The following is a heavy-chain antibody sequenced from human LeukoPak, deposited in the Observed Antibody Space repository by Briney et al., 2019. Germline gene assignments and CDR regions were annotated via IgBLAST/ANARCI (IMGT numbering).Heavy chain of an antibody. CDR3: ARGGAAAGTDYYYYYGMDV. J-gene: IGHJ6*02. Sequence: ASVKVSCKASGYTFTSYYMHWVRQAPGQGLEWMGWINPNSGGTNYAQKFQGRVTMTRDTSISTAYMELSRLRSDDTAVYYCARGGAAAGTDYYYYYGMDVWGQGTTVTVSS. V-gene: IGHV1-2*02. D-gene: IGHD6-13*01. CDR2: INPNSGGT. CDR1: GYTFTSYY.